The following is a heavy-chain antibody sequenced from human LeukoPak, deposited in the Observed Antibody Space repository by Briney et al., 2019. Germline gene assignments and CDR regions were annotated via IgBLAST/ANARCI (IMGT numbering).Heavy chain of an antibody. CDR2: IYYSGST. J-gene: IGHJ4*02. V-gene: IGHV4-39*07. Sequence: SETLSLTCTVSGGSISWSSYYWGWIRQPPGKGLEWIGNIYYSGSTYHNPSLKSRVTISVVTSKNQFSLKLSSVTAADTAVYYCARVTLDDYGDYYFDYWGQGTLVTVSS. CDR1: GGSISWSSYY. D-gene: IGHD4-17*01. CDR3: ARVTLDDYGDYYFDY.